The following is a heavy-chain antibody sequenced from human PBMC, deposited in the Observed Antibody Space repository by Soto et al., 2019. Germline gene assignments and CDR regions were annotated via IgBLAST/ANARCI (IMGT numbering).Heavy chain of an antibody. CDR1: GGSISSGDYY. D-gene: IGHD2-15*01. V-gene: IGHV4-31*03. CDR3: AKDRGGGAAYAFDV. J-gene: IGHJ3*01. Sequence: QVQLQESGPGLVKPSQTLSLTCTVSGGSISSGDYYWTWIRQLPGKGLECLGYILHWGPTHYNPSLTSRLTISLDTSKNQFSLKLTSVTAADTAVYYCAKDRGGGAAYAFDVWGQGTVVTVSS. CDR2: ILHWGPT.